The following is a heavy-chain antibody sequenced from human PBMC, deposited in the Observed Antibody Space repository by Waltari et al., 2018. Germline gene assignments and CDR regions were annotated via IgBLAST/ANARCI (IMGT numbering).Heavy chain of an antibody. CDR2: IYWNDDK. V-gene: IGHV2-5*01. J-gene: IGHJ4*02. CDR3: AHLKSIAAREAFDY. D-gene: IGHD6-6*01. CDR1: GFSLSTSAVR. Sequence: QITLKESGPTLVNPTQTLTLTCTFSGFSLSTSAVRVGWIRQPPGKALEWLALIYWNDDKRYSPSLKSRLTITKDTSKNQVVLTMTNMDPVDTATYYCAHLKSIAAREAFDYWGQGTLVTVSS.